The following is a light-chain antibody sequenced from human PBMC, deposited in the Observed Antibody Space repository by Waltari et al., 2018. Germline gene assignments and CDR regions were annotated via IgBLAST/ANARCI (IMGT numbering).Light chain of an antibody. J-gene: IGKJ1*01. CDR3: QQYLSTPPT. Sequence: DIVMTQSPDSLAVSLGERATINCKSSQSVLYSSNNKNYLAWYQQKPGQPPKTLIYWASTRESGVPDRFSGSGAGTDFTLTISSLQAEDVAVYYCQQYLSTPPTFGQGTKVEIK. CDR2: WAS. V-gene: IGKV4-1*01. CDR1: QSVLYSSNNKNY.